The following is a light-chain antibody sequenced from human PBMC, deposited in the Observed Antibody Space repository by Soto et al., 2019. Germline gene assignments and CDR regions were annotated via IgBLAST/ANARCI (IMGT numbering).Light chain of an antibody. Sequence: QYVLTQPPSVSGAPGQRVTISCTESSSNIGAGYDVHWYQQLPGTAPKLLISGNSTRPSGVPDRFSGSKSGTSASLAITGIQAEDEADYYCQSYDSSLSGWVFGGGTKLTVL. CDR3: QSYDSSLSGWV. CDR2: GNS. V-gene: IGLV1-40*01. CDR1: SSNIGAGYD. J-gene: IGLJ3*02.